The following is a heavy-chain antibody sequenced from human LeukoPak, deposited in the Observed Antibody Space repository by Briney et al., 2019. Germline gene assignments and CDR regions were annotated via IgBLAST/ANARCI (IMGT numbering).Heavy chain of an antibody. Sequence: ASVKVSCKASGYTFTSYGISWVRQAPGQGLEWMGWISAYNGNTNYAQKLQGRVTMTTDTSTSTAYMELRSLRSDDTAVYYCARDPRGYYYGSGSYSAGWFDPWGQGTLVTVSS. D-gene: IGHD3-10*01. V-gene: IGHV1-18*01. CDR1: GYTFTSYG. J-gene: IGHJ5*02. CDR2: ISAYNGNT. CDR3: ARDPRGYYYGSGSYSAGWFDP.